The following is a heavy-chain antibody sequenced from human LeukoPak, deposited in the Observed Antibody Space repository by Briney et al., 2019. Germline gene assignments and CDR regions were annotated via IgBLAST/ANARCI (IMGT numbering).Heavy chain of an antibody. CDR1: GFTFSSYW. J-gene: IGHJ6*03. D-gene: IGHD6-19*01. Sequence: GGSLRLSCAASGFTFSSYWMSWVRHAPGKGLEWVANIKQDGSEKYYVDSVKGRFTISRDNAKNSLYLQMNSLRAEDTAFYYCARDGGWYKRGLDYYYYYMDVWGKGTTVTISS. CDR3: ARDGGWYKRGLDYYYYYMDV. V-gene: IGHV3-7*03. CDR2: IKQDGSEK.